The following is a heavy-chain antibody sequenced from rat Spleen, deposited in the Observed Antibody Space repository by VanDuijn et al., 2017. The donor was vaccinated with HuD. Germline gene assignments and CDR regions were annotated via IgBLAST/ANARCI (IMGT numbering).Heavy chain of an antibody. D-gene: IGHD5-1*01. V-gene: IGHV4-2*01. CDR1: GFNFNDYW. J-gene: IGHJ1*01. Sequence: EVKLVESGGGLVQPGRSLKLSCAASGFNFNDYWMGWVRQAPGKGLEWIGEINKDSKKINYSPSLKDKFTISRDNAQNTLYLQINKLGSEDTAIYYCARHPQLGAFWYFDFWGPGTMVTVSS. CDR3: ARHPQLGAFWYFDF. CDR2: INKDSKKI.